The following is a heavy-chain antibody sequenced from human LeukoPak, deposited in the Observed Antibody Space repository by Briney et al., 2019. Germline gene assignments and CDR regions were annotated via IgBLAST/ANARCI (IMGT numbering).Heavy chain of an antibody. V-gene: IGHV7-4-1*02. CDR2: ININTGNP. CDR1: GYTLTTYA. CDR3: ARMGSQLDY. D-gene: IGHD2-2*01. J-gene: IGHJ4*02. Sequence: ASVKVSCKVSGYTLTTYAMNWVRQAPGQGLEWMGWININTGNPTYAQGFTGRFVFSLDTSVSTAYLQISSLKAEDTAVYYCARMGSQLDYWGQGTLVTVSS.